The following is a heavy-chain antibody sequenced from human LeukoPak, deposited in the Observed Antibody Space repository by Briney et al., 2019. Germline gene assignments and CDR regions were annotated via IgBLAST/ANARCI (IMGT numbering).Heavy chain of an antibody. CDR3: ARVRRPLYYYDSSGQQYYFDY. Sequence: GGSLRLSCAASGFTFSDYYMSWIRQAPGKGLEWVSYSSSSGSVIYYADSVKGRFTISRDNAKNSLCLQMNSLRAEDTAVYYCARVRRPLYYYDSSGQQYYFDYWGQGTLVTVSS. CDR1: GFTFSDYY. V-gene: IGHV3-11*01. J-gene: IGHJ4*02. D-gene: IGHD3-22*01. CDR2: SSSSGSVI.